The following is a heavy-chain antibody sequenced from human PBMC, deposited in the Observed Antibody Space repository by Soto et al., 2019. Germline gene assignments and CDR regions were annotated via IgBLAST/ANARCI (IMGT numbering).Heavy chain of an antibody. D-gene: IGHD6-13*01. V-gene: IGHV3-23*01. CDR2: INEGGTYT. CDR1: GFTFSSYA. Sequence: EVQLLESGGGLVQPGGSLILSCAVSGFTFSSYAMSWVRQAPGKGLEWVSAINEGGTYTYYADSVKGHFTIYRDNSKNTLYLQMNSLRPEDTAVYYCERMGYTSRGHWGQGTLVTGSS. CDR3: ERMGYTSRGH. J-gene: IGHJ4*02.